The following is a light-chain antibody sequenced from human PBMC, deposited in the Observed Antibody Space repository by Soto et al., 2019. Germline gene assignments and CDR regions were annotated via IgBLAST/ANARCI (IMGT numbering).Light chain of an antibody. V-gene: IGKV3-20*01. CDR3: QQYGSSPWT. CDR1: QSVSSSY. CDR2: GAS. J-gene: IGKJ1*01. Sequence: EIVLTQSPGTLSLSPGERATLSCRASQSVSSSYLAWYQQKPGQAPRLLIYGASSRATGIPDRFSGSGYGTGFALTISRLGPEDFAVYCWQQYGSSPWTCGQGPRVEFK.